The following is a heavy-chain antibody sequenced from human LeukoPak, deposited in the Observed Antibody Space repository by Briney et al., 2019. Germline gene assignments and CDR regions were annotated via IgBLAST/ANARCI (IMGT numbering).Heavy chain of an antibody. CDR2: MNPNSGNT. J-gene: IGHJ6*03. D-gene: IGHD6-13*01. Sequence: ASVKVSCKASGYTFTSYDINWVRQATGQGLEWMGWMNPNSGNTGYAQKFQGRVTMTRNTSISTAYMELSSLRSEDTAVYYCERGVSSSSHGYYYMDVWGKGTTVTISS. CDR3: ERGVSSSSHGYYYMDV. V-gene: IGHV1-8*01. CDR1: GYTFTSYD.